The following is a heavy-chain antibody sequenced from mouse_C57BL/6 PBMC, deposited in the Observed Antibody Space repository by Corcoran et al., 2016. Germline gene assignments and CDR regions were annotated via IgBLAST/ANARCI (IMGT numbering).Heavy chain of an antibody. V-gene: IGHV1-75*01. Sequence: QVQLQQSGPELVKPGASVKISCKASGYTFTDYYINWVKQRPGQGLEWIGWIFPGSGSTYYTEKFKGKATLTVDKSSSTAYMFLSSLTFDDSAVDCCARRDFYAMDYWGQGTSVTVSS. CDR3: ARRDFYAMDY. J-gene: IGHJ4*01. D-gene: IGHD3-3*01. CDR2: IFPGSGST. CDR1: GYTFTDYY.